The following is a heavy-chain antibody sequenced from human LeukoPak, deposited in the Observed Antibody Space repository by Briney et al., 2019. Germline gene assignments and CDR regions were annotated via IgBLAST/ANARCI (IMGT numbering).Heavy chain of an antibody. V-gene: IGHV3-48*03. J-gene: IGHJ4*02. D-gene: IGHD2-8*01. CDR3: ARDTKDY. CDR1: IESFSGYH. Sequence: LSLTCAVYIESFSGYHWNWVRQAPGKGLEWISYITTTGDRIQYADSVKGRFTVSRDNAKNSLYLQMNSLRAEDTAVYYCARDTKDYWGQGTLVTVSS. CDR2: ITTTGDRI.